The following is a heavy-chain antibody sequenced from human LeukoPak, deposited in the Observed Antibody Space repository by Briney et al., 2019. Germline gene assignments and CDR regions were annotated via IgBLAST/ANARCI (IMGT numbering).Heavy chain of an antibody. CDR3: ARLGDYYDSSGYYYFDY. J-gene: IGHJ4*02. V-gene: IGHV4-38-2*01. CDR2: IYHSGST. Sequence: PSETLSLTRAVSGYSISSGYYWGWIRQPPGKGLEWIGSIYHSGSTYYNPSLKSRVTISVDTSKNQFSLKLSSVTAADTAVYYCARLGDYYDSSGYYYFDYRGQGTLVTVSS. CDR1: GYSISSGYY. D-gene: IGHD3-22*01.